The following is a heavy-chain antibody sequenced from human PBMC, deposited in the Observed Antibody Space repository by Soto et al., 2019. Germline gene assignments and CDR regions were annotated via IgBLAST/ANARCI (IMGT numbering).Heavy chain of an antibody. Sequence: GGSLRLSCVASGFIFSSYGMHRVRQAPGKGLEWVAVVWFDGSNEFYADSVKGRFTISRDNSKKTLFLQMYSLRAEDTAVYYCAKMVGVSVAAAGFDLWGQGTLVTVSS. CDR2: VWFDGSNE. D-gene: IGHD6-13*01. CDR3: AKMVGVSVAAAGFDL. CDR1: GFIFSSYG. J-gene: IGHJ4*02. V-gene: IGHV3-33*06.